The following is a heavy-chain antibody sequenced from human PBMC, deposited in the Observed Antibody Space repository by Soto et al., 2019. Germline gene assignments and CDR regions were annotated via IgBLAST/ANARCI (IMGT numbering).Heavy chain of an antibody. CDR1: GYSFTSYW. J-gene: IGHJ6*02. CDR3: ARHTITMVRGVTLSYYYGMDV. CDR2: IYPGDSDT. D-gene: IGHD3-10*01. V-gene: IGHV5-51*01. Sequence: GESLKISCKGSGYSFTSYWIGWVRQMPGKGLEWMGIIYPGDSDTRYSPSFQGQVTISADKSISTAYLQWSSLKASDTAMYYCARHTITMVRGVTLSYYYGMDVWGQGTTVTVSS.